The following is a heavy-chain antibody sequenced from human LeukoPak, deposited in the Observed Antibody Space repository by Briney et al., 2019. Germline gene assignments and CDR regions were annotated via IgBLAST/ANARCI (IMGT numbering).Heavy chain of an antibody. D-gene: IGHD2-2*02. CDR3: ARGPPAIVVVPAAIQGGWFDP. CDR1: GGSISSGGYS. V-gene: IGHV4-30-2*01. CDR2: IYHSGST. J-gene: IGHJ5*02. Sequence: PSETLSLTCAVSGGSISSGGYSWSWIRQPPGNGLEWIGYIYHSGSTYYNPSLKSRVTISVDTSKNQFSLKLSSVTAADTAVYYCARGPPAIVVVPAAIQGGWFDPWGQGTLVTVSS.